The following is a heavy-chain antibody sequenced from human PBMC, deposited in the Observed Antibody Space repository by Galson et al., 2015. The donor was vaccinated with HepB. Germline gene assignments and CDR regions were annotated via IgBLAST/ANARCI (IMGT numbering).Heavy chain of an antibody. J-gene: IGHJ4*02. CDR1: GFTFSNYG. CDR2: ISYDGSNN. V-gene: IGHV3-30*18. Sequence: SLRLSCAASGFTFSNYGMHWVRQASGKGLEWVAVISYDGSNNYSADSPKARFTISRDNSKNTMYLQMNILRAEDTALYYCAKDPYLYSALAGTMAGFDYWGKGTLVTVSS. CDR3: AKDPYLYSALAGTMAGFDY. D-gene: IGHD6-19*01.